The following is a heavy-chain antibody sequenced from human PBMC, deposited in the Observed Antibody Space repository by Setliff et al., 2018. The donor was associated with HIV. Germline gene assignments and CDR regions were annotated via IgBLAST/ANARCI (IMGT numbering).Heavy chain of an antibody. Sequence: SETLSLTCTVSGGSISSYYWSWIRQPPGKGLEWIGYINTSGTTNYNPSLKSRVTISVDTSKNQFSLKLSSVTAADTAVYFCARQTYYYDNSGHNWFDPWGQGAMVTVSS. J-gene: IGHJ5*01. V-gene: IGHV4-4*09. CDR2: INTSGTT. CDR1: GGSISSYY. D-gene: IGHD3-22*01. CDR3: ARQTYYYDNSGHNWFDP.